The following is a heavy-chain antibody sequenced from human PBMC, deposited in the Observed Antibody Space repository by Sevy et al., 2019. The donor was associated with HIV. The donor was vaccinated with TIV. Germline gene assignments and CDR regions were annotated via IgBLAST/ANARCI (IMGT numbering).Heavy chain of an antibody. CDR3: ARDWSYAFDF. Sequence: GSLRLSCSASGFTFSPYSMNWVRQAPGKGLEWISYIGGTTSNTEYADSVKGRFTISRDNAKNLVYLQMSSLRAEDTAVYYCARDWSYAFDFWGQGIMVTVSS. CDR2: IGGTTSNT. V-gene: IGHV3-48*01. CDR1: GFTFSPYS. J-gene: IGHJ3*01.